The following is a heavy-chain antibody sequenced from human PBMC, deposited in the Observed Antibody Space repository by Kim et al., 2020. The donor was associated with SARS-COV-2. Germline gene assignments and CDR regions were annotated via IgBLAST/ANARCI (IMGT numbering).Heavy chain of an antibody. CDR2: IDGRGATT. CDR3: AKSGQLDY. Sequence: GGSLRLSCAASGFTFSNSPMSWVRQALGKGLEWVPTIDGRGATTYYPGSVKGRFTISRDNSKNTLYLQMNNLRAEDTAVYFCAKSGQLDYWGQGTLVTV. V-gene: IGHV3-23*01. D-gene: IGHD5-12*01. J-gene: IGHJ4*02. CDR1: GFTFSNSP.